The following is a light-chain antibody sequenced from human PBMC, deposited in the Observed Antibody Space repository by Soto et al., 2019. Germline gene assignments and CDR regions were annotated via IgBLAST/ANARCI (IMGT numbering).Light chain of an antibody. Sequence: SYELTQPPSVSVSPGQIASITCSGDKLGDKYACWYQQKPGQSPVLVIYQDSKRPSGIPERFSGSNSGNTATLTISGTQAMDEADYYCQAWDSSTACVVFGGGTKLTVL. V-gene: IGLV3-1*01. J-gene: IGLJ2*01. CDR3: QAWDSSTACVV. CDR1: KLGDKY. CDR2: QDS.